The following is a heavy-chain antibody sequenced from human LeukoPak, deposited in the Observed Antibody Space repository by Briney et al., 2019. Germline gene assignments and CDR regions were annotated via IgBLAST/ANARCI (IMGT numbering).Heavy chain of an antibody. CDR3: ARYRQHGDY. Sequence: PSETLSLTCTVSGDSISRSIYYWGCIRQPPGKGLEWIGSINYSGSTYYNPSLKSRVTISVDTSKNQFSLKLSSVTAADTAVYYCARYRQHGDYWGQGTLVTVSS. J-gene: IGHJ4*02. V-gene: IGHV4-39*01. CDR2: INYSGST. CDR1: GDSISRSIYY. D-gene: IGHD6-13*01.